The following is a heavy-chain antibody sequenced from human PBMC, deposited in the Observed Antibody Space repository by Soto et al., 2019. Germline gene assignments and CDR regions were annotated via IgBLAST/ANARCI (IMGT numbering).Heavy chain of an antibody. J-gene: IGHJ4*02. CDR1: GDSVSSDNCY. Sequence: SETLSLTCTVSGDSVSSDNCYWTWIRQPPGKGLEWIGYIYSSGSTNYNPSLKSRVTISVDTSRNQFSLKLTSVTAADTAVYYWARDIRGYSRAFDYWGQGTLVTVSS. CDR3: ARDIRGYSRAFDY. CDR2: IYSSGST. V-gene: IGHV4-61*01. D-gene: IGHD5-18*01.